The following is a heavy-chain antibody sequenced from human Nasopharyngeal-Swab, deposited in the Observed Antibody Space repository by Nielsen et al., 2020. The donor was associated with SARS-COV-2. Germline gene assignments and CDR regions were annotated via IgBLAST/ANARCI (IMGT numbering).Heavy chain of an antibody. CDR2: IKSKTDGGTT. CDR3: ITVDSLGDSSGWYPRYFQH. J-gene: IGHJ1*01. D-gene: IGHD6-19*01. V-gene: IGHV3-15*01. Sequence: WIRQPPGKGLEWVGRIKSKTDGGTTDYAAPVKGRFTISRDDSKNTLYLQMNSLKTEDTAVYYCITVDSLGDSSGWYPRYFQHWGQGTLVTVSS.